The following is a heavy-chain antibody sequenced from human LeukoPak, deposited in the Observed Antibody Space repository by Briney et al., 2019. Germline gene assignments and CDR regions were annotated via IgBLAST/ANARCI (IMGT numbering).Heavy chain of an antibody. CDR2: IYYSGYT. Sequence: PSETLSLTCTVSGGSISSYYWSWIRQPPGKGLEWIGYIYYSGYTNYNPSLKSRVTIAVDTSKNQFSLKLSSVTAADTAVYYCARTTMVRGTYYMDVWGKGTTVTISS. V-gene: IGHV4-59*01. D-gene: IGHD3-10*01. CDR1: GGSISSYY. CDR3: ARTTMVRGTYYMDV. J-gene: IGHJ6*03.